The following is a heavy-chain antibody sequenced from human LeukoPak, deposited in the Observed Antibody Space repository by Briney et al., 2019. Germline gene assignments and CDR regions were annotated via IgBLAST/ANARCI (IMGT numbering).Heavy chain of an antibody. V-gene: IGHV4-39*01. CDR2: IYYSGST. Sequence: SETLSLTCTVSGGSIGSSSYYWGWIRQPPGKGLEWIGSIYYSGSTYYNPSLKSRVTISVDTSKNQFSLKLSSVTAADTAVYYCASYTLGTIAAAGNYMDVWGKGTTVTISS. J-gene: IGHJ6*03. CDR1: GGSIGSSSYY. D-gene: IGHD6-13*01. CDR3: ASYTLGTIAAAGNYMDV.